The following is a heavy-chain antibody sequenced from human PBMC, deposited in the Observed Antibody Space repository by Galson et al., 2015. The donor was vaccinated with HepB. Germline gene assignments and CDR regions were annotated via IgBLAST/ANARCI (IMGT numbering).Heavy chain of an antibody. V-gene: IGHV3-23*01. CDR2: IRGSADIT. CDR3: VKDLIAAPGKRVDY. CDR1: GFTFSNFA. D-gene: IGHD6-13*01. J-gene: IGHJ4*02. Sequence: SLRLSCAASGFTFSNFAMTWVRQAPGKGLEWVSTIRGSADITYYADSAKGRFTISRDNSKNTLYLQMNYLRAEDTAIYYCVKDLIAAPGKRVDYWGQGTLVTVSS.